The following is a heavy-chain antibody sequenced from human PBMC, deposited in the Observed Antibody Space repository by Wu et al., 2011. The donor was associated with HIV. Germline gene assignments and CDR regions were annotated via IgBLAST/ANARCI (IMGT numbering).Heavy chain of an antibody. CDR1: GGTFNGHA. CDR2: INPHSGGT. J-gene: IGHJ5*02. V-gene: IGHV1-2*02. CDR3: AGDLGGDEDT. D-gene: IGHD2-21*01. Sequence: QVQLVQSGAEVKKPGSSVKVSCKASGGTFNGHAMSWVRQAPGQGLEWMGWINPHSGGTNFAQKFQGRVTMTRDTSISTAYIEVRSLRSEDTSVYYCAGDLGGDEDTWGQGTLVTVSS.